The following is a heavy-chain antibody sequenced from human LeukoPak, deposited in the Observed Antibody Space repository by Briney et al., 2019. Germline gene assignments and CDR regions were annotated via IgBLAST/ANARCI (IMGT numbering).Heavy chain of an antibody. CDR3: ARHVGVEMATIFGHDAFDI. V-gene: IGHV4-34*01. J-gene: IGHJ3*02. D-gene: IGHD5-24*01. CDR2: INHSGST. Sequence: SETLSLTCTVSGGSITSYYWNWIRQPPGKGLEWIGEINHSGSTNYNPSLKSRVTISVDTSKNQFSLKLSSVTAADTAVYYCARHVGVEMATIFGHDAFDIWGQGTMVTVSS. CDR1: GGSITSYY.